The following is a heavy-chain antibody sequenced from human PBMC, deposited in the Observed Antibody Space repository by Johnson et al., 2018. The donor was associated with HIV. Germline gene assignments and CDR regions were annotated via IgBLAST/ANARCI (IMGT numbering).Heavy chain of an antibody. J-gene: IGHJ3*02. CDR2: LFSGGST. Sequence: VQLVESGGGLVQPGGSLRLSCAASGFTVSSNYMSWVRQAPGKGLEWVSVLFSGGSTYYADSVKGRFTISRDNSKNTLYLQMNSLKTEDTAVYYCTTEDRDSSSWYGAFDIWGQGTMVTVSS. V-gene: IGHV3-66*01. D-gene: IGHD6-13*01. CDR3: TTEDRDSSSWYGAFDI. CDR1: GFTVSSNY.